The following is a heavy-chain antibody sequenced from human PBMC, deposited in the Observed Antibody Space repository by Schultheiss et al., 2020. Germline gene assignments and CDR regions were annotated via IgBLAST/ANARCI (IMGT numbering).Heavy chain of an antibody. D-gene: IGHD2-2*01. V-gene: IGHV3-30*18. CDR3: AKESCTSTSCPIDY. Sequence: GGSLRLSCAASGFTFSDHYMDWVRQAPGKGLEWVAVISYDGSNKYYADSVKGRFTISRDNSKNTLYLQMNSLRAEDTAVYYCAKESCTSTSCPIDYWGQGTLVTVSS. CDR2: ISYDGSNK. CDR1: GFTFSDHY. J-gene: IGHJ4*02.